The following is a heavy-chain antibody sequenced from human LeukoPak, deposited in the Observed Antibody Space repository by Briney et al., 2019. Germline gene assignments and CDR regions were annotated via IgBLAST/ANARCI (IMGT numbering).Heavy chain of an antibody. Sequence: VASVKVSCKASGYTFTSYYMHWVRQAPGQGLEWMGIINPSGGSTSYAQKFQGRVTMTRDMSTSTVYMELSSLRSEDTAVYYCARVQYHDSSGYYEASVYWGQGTLVTVSS. D-gene: IGHD3-22*01. CDR3: ARVQYHDSSGYYEASVY. CDR1: GYTFTSYY. CDR2: INPSGGST. V-gene: IGHV1-46*01. J-gene: IGHJ4*02.